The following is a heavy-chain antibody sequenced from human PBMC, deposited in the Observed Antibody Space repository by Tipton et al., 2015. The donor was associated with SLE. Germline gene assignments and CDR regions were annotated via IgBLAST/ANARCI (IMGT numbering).Heavy chain of an antibody. CDR3: ATGSHNTPRRNYGSGSYLDD. CDR2: IRSKVYGGTT. J-gene: IGHJ4*02. Sequence: SLRLSCTASGFNFGDYAITWVRQAPDKGLEWVGFIRSKVYGGTTEYAASVKGRFTMSRDDSKSIAYLQMDSLKTEDTAVYYCATGSHNTPRRNYGSGSYLDDWGQGTLVTVSS. CDR1: GFNFGDYA. D-gene: IGHD3-10*01. V-gene: IGHV3-49*04.